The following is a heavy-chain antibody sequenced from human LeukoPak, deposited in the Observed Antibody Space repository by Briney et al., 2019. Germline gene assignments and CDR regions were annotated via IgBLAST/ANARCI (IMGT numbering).Heavy chain of an antibody. D-gene: IGHD6-13*01. CDR3: ARQYSSSWYFNAFDI. CDR1: GGSISSSSDY. CDR2: IYYSGST. V-gene: IGHV4-39*01. J-gene: IGHJ3*02. Sequence: SETLSLTCTVSGGSISSSSDYWGWIRQPPGKGLEWIGSIYYSGSTYYNPSLKSRVTISVDTSKNQFSLKLSSVTAADTAVYYCARQYSSSWYFNAFDIWGQGTMVTVSS.